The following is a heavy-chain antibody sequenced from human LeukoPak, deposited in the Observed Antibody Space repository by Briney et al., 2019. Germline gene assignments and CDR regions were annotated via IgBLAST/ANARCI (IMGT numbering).Heavy chain of an antibody. CDR3: AKTPDDYVWGSYRYFDY. D-gene: IGHD3-16*02. V-gene: IGHV3-9*01. J-gene: IGHJ4*02. CDR1: GFTFDDYA. CDR2: ISWNSGSI. Sequence: GRSLRLSCAASGFTFDDYAMHWVRQAPGKGLEWVSGISWNSGSIGYADSVKGRFTISRDNAKNSLYLQMNSLRAEDTALHYCAKTPDDYVWGSYRYFDYWGQGTLVTVSS.